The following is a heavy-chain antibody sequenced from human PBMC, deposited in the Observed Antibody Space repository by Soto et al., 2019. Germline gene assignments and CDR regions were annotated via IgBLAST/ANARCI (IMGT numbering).Heavy chain of an antibody. Sequence: EVQLLASGGGLVQPGESLRLSCTASGFTFSTYGMSWVRQAPGKGLEWVSSMSGDGTTTYYIDSVKGRFTISRDNSRKTLSLRIHSLRTEDTAIYYCAKDITVDSSAYHFWAQGILVTVSS. CDR1: GFTFSTYG. CDR3: AKDITVDSSAYHF. J-gene: IGHJ4*02. V-gene: IGHV3-23*01. CDR2: MSGDGTTT. D-gene: IGHD3-22*01.